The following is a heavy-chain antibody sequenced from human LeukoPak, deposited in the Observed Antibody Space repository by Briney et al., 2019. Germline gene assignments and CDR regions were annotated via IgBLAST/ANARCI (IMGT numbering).Heavy chain of an antibody. D-gene: IGHD2-2*02. CDR1: GFTFSSYA. J-gene: IGHJ6*02. CDR2: ISGSGGST. Sequence: PGGSLRLSCAASGFTFSSYAMSWVRQAPGKGLEWVSAISGSGGSTYYADSVKGRFTISRDNSKNTLYLQMNSLRAEDTAVYYCARVGYCSSTSCSTSYYYGMDVWGQGTTVTVSS. CDR3: ARVGYCSSTSCSTSYYYGMDV. V-gene: IGHV3-23*01.